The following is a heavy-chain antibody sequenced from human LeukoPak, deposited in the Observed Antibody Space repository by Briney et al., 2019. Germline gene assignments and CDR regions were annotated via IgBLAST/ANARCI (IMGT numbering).Heavy chain of an antibody. D-gene: IGHD3-9*01. Sequence: SVKVSCKASGGTFSSYAISWVRQAPGQGLEWMGRIIPILGIANYAQKFQGRVTITADKSTSTAYMELSSLRSEDTAVYYCARGWRYFDWLLGYWGQGTLVTVSS. V-gene: IGHV1-69*04. CDR2: IIPILGIA. CDR3: ARGWRYFDWLLGY. CDR1: GGTFSSYA. J-gene: IGHJ4*02.